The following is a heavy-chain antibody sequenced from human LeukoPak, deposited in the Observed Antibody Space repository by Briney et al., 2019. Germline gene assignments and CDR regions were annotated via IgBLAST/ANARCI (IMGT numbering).Heavy chain of an antibody. J-gene: IGHJ4*02. CDR1: GGSISSSSYY. CDR3: ARAPGRDSGGVDY. Sequence: KPSETLSLTCTVSGGSISSSSYYRGWIRQPPGKGLEWIGSIYYSGSTYYNPSLKSRVTISVDTSKNQFSLKLSSVTAADTAVYYCARAPGRDSGGVDYWGQGTLVTVSS. D-gene: IGHD3-10*01. CDR2: IYYSGST. V-gene: IGHV4-39*07.